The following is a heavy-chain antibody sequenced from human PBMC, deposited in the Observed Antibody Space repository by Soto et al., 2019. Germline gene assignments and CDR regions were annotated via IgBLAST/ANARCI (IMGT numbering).Heavy chain of an antibody. CDR2: INPNSGGT. CDR1: GYTLTGYY. V-gene: IGHV1-2*02. J-gene: IGHJ4*02. CDR3: ARRLTASSSWYFFSWLDY. Sequence: GAPVQVSCKASGYTLTGYYMHWVRQAHGQGLEWMGWINPNSGGTNYAQKFQGRVTMTRDTSISTAYMELSRLRSDDTAVYYCARRLTASSSWYFFSWLDYWGQGTLVTVSS. D-gene: IGHD6-13*01.